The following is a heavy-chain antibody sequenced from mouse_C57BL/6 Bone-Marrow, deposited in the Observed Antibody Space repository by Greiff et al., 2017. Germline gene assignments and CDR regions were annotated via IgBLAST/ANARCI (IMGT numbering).Heavy chain of an antibody. Sequence: QVQLQQPGAELVKPGASVKMSCKASGYTFTSYWITWVKQRPGQGLEWIGMIHPNSGSTNYNEKFKSKATLTVDKSSSTAYMQLSSLTSEDSAVYYCARRAIVTTRYYAMDYWGQGTSVTVSS. CDR1: GYTFTSYW. CDR2: IHPNSGST. CDR3: ARRAIVTTRYYAMDY. D-gene: IGHD2-5*01. V-gene: IGHV1-64*01. J-gene: IGHJ4*01.